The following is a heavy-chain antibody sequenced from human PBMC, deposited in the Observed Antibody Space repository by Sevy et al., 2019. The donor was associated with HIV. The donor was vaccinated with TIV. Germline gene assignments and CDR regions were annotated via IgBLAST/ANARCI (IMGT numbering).Heavy chain of an antibody. V-gene: IGHV3-30*03. CDR3: ARDRGEILRSAFDY. D-gene: IGHD3-16*01. CDR1: RFIFNDYG. CDR2: ISYDGRNNK. Sequence: GGSLRLSCAASRFIFNDYGMHWVRQAPGKGLEWVAVISYDGRNNKYNVDSVKGRFTISRDNSKNTLFLQMNSLRAEDSAIYYCARDRGEILRSAFDYWGQGTLVTVSS. J-gene: IGHJ4*02.